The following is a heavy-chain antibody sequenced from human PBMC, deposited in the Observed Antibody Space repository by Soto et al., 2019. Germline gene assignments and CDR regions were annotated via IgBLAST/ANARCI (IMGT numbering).Heavy chain of an antibody. CDR1: GVSMNKYY. CDR3: AREDKTVSCPGGTCSPPRGIDV. D-gene: IGHD2-8*02. V-gene: IGHV4-59*01. Sequence: SETLSLTCTVSGVSMNKYYSSWIRQPPGKGLEWIGYIYSSGSTNYSPSLSSRVTMSLDTSKSQFSLRLDSVSAADTAVYYCAREDKTVSCPGGTCSPPRGIDVWGQGTTVTVSS. J-gene: IGHJ6*02. CDR2: IYSSGST.